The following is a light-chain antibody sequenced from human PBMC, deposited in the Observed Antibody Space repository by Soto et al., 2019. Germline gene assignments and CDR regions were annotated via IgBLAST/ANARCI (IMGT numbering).Light chain of an antibody. CDR3: QQYNNWPRT. CDR1: QSVSSY. V-gene: IGKV3-15*01. CDR2: GAS. J-gene: IGKJ1*01. Sequence: EIVMTQSPATLSVSPGERATLSCRASQSVSSYLAWYQQKPGQAPRLLIYGASTRATGIPARFSSSGSGTEFTLSISSLQSEDFAVYYCQQYNNWPRTFGQGTKVEIK.